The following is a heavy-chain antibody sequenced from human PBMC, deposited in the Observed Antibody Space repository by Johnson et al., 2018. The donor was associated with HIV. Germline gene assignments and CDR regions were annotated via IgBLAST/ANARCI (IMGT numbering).Heavy chain of an antibody. J-gene: IGHJ3*02. Sequence: VQLVESGGGLVQPGGSLRLSCAASGFTFSSYAMSWVRQGPGKGLEWVSGISGSGGSRNSADSVKGRFTISRDNSKNTLCLQMNSLRAEDTAVYYCAKGTYYYDSSGYNDAFDMWGQGTMVTVSS. CDR2: ISGSGGSR. V-gene: IGHV3-23*04. CDR1: GFTFSSYA. D-gene: IGHD3-22*01. CDR3: AKGTYYYDSSGYNDAFDM.